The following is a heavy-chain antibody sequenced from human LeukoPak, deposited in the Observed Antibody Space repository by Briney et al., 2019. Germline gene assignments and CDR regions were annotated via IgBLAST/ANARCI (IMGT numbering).Heavy chain of an antibody. CDR2: ISGSGGTT. CDR3: AKEGYCSGGSCYWPDY. Sequence: GRSLRLSCAASGFTFSNYGMSWVRQAPGKGLEWVSSISGSGGTTYYADSVKGRFTISRDKSKNTLYLQMNSLRAEDTAVYYCAKEGYCSGGSCYWPDYWGQGTLVTVSS. CDR1: GFTFSNYG. J-gene: IGHJ4*02. D-gene: IGHD2-15*01. V-gene: IGHV3-23*01.